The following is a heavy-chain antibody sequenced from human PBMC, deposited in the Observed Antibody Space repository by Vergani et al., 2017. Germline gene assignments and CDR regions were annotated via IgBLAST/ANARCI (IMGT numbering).Heavy chain of an antibody. CDR2: ISGSGGST. D-gene: IGHD5-18*01. CDR3: AKDSRRGWLAMVLDY. J-gene: IGHJ4*02. V-gene: IGHV3-23*01. Sequence: EVQLLESGGGLVQPGGSLRLSCAASGFTFSGYVMSWARQAPGKGLEWVSAISGSGGSTDSADSVKGRFTISRDNSKNTLYLQMNSLRAEDTAVYYCAKDSRRGWLAMVLDYWGQGTLVTVSS. CDR1: GFTFSGYV.